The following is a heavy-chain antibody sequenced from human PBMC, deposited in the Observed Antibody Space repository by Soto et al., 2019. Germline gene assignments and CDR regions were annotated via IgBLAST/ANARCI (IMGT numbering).Heavy chain of an antibody. J-gene: IGHJ4*02. V-gene: IGHV3-48*02. CDR1: GFTFSNFR. Sequence: PGGSLRLSCAASGFTFSNFRMNWIRQAPGKGLEWVSHIDGSGTAMSYVDSVKGRFTISRDNAKNSLYLEMTSLRDEDTAVYYCARQPYTVVTPQDYWGRGTLVTVSS. D-gene: IGHD2-21*02. CDR2: IDGSGTAM. CDR3: ARQPYTVVTPQDY.